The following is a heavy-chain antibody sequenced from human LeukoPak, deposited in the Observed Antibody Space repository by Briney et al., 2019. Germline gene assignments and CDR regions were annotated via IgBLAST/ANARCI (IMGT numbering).Heavy chain of an antibody. D-gene: IGHD1-26*01. CDR3: ASPGIGGWFDP. V-gene: IGHV4-34*01. Sequence: SETLSLTCAVYRGSFSGYYWSWIRQPPGKGLEWIGEINHSGSTNYNPSLKSRVTISIDTSKNQFSLKLSSVTAADTAVYYCASPGIGGWFDPWGQGTLVTVSS. CDR2: INHSGST. J-gene: IGHJ5*02. CDR1: RGSFSGYY.